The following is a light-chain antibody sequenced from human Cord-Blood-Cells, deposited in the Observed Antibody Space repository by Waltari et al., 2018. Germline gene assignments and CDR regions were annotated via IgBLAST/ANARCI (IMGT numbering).Light chain of an antibody. CDR3: QQYYSTPLT. CDR2: WAS. V-gene: IGKV4-1*01. Sequence: DIVMTQSPDSLAVSLGERATIHCKSSPSVLYSSNNKNYLAWYQQKPGQPPKLLIYWASTRESGVPYRFSGSGSGTDFTLTISSLQAEDVAVYYCQQYYSTPLTFGPGTKVDIK. CDR1: PSVLYSSNNKNY. J-gene: IGKJ3*01.